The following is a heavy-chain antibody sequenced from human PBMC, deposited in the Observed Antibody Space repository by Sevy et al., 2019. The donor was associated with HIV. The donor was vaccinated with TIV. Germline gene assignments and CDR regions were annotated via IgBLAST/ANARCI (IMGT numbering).Heavy chain of an antibody. CDR3: ATTKDYYESSGCPFDY. CDR2: FDPEDGET. CDR1: GCTLSQLS. D-gene: IGHD3-22*01. J-gene: IGHJ4*02. Sequence: ASVKVSCKVSGCTLSQLSMHWVRQAPGKGLEWMGSFDPEDGETLYAQNLQGRVTMTEDTSIDTAYMELTSLRSEDTAVYYCATTKDYYESSGCPFDYWGQGTLVTVSS. V-gene: IGHV1-24*01.